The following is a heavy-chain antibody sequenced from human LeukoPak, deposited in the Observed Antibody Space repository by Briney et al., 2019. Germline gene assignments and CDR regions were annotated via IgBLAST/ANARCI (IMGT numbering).Heavy chain of an antibody. V-gene: IGHV4-59*01. CDR2: IYYSGST. J-gene: IGHJ4*02. D-gene: IGHD4-23*01. CDR3: ARAPMTTVVYFDY. Sequence: SETLSLTCTVSGGSISSYYWSWIRQPPGKGLEWIGYIYYSGSTNYNPSLKSRVTISVDTSKNQSSLKLSSVTAADTAVYYCARAPMTTVVYFDYWGQGTLVTVSS. CDR1: GGSISSYY.